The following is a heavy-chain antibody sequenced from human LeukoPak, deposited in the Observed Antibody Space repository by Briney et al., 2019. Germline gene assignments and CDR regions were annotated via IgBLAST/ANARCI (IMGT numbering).Heavy chain of an antibody. Sequence: GSLRLSCAASGFTFRDYYMTWIRQAPGKGLEWVSYISSSGDTIYYADSVKGRFTISRDNAKNSLDLQMNSLRVEDTAVYYCARGYCSSGGCLQNNWFDPWGQGTLVTVSS. CDR2: ISSSGDTI. V-gene: IGHV3-11*01. CDR1: GFTFRDYY. D-gene: IGHD2-15*01. CDR3: ARGYCSSGGCLQNNWFDP. J-gene: IGHJ5*02.